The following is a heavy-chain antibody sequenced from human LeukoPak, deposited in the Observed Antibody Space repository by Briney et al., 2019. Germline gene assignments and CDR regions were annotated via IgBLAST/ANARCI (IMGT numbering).Heavy chain of an antibody. Sequence: GGSLRLSCAVSGFTVSSNYMSWVRQAPGKGLEWVSIIYSGGSTYYADSVKGRFTISRDSSKNTLNLQMNSLRAEDTAVYYCASRGNSGWYQGGFDYWGQGTLVTVSS. D-gene: IGHD6-19*01. CDR1: GFTVSSNY. CDR2: IYSGGST. V-gene: IGHV3-66*01. CDR3: ASRGNSGWYQGGFDY. J-gene: IGHJ4*02.